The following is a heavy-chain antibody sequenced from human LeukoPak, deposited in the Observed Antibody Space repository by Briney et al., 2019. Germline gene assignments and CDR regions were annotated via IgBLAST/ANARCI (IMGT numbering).Heavy chain of an antibody. CDR3: ARATRDYYYYGMDV. D-gene: IGHD2-2*01. CDR1: GGSISSGGYY. V-gene: IGHV4-31*03. J-gene: IGHJ6*02. Sequence: KPSETLSLTCTVSGGSISSGGYYWSWIRQHPGKGLEWIGYIYYSGSTYYNPSLKSRVTISVDTSKNQFSLKLSSVTAADTAVYYCARATRDYYYYGMDVWGQGTTVTVSS. CDR2: IYYSGST.